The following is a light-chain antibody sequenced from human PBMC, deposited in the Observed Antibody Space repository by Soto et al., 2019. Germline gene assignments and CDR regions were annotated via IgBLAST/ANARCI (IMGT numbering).Light chain of an antibody. V-gene: IGKV3-11*01. J-gene: IGKJ1*01. CDR3: QQHSHWPPWT. CDR1: ENVRTF. Sequence: EVVLTQSPATLSLSPVERATLSCRASENVRTFVDWYQQKPGQAPRLLIYGASNRATGIPARFSGSGSGTDFTLTISNLEPEDFAVYYCQQHSHWPPWTFGQGTRGEIQ. CDR2: GAS.